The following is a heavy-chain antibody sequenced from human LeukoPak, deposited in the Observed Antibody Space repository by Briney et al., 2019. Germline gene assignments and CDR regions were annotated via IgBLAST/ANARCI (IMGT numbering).Heavy chain of an antibody. V-gene: IGHV4-34*01. D-gene: IGHD1-26*01. CDR2: IYYSGST. CDR3: ARYSWKFDY. J-gene: IGHJ4*02. Sequence: PSETLSLTCAVYGGSFSGYYWSWIRQPPGKGLEWIGSIYYSGSTYYNPSLKSRVTISVDTSKNQFSLKLSSVTAADTAVYYCARYSWKFDYWGQGTLVTVSS. CDR1: GGSFSGYY.